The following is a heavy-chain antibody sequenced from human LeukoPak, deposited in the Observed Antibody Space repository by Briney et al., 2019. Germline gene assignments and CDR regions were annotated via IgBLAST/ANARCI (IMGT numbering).Heavy chain of an antibody. D-gene: IGHD6-13*01. Sequence: SETLSLTYTVSGDSIGSYYCSWIRQPPGKGLEWIGYISHTGNTNYNPSLTGRLTISLATSKSQVSLQLTSVTAADTAVYYCARSEAIYSSSVSRFDPWGQGTLVTVSS. CDR2: ISHTGNT. CDR3: ARSEAIYSSSVSRFDP. J-gene: IGHJ5*02. V-gene: IGHV4-59*01. CDR1: GDSIGSYY.